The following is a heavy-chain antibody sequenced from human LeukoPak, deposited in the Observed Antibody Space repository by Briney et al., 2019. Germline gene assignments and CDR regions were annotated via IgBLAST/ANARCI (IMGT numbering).Heavy chain of an antibody. CDR1: GFTFSSYG. CDR3: AKTQTVALTGTTADY. Sequence: PGGSLRLSCAASGFTFSSYGMHWVRQAPGKGLEWVAVISYDGSNKYYADSVKGRFTISRDNSKNTLYLQMNSLRAEDTAVYYCAKTQTVALTGTTADYWGQGTLVTVSS. J-gene: IGHJ4*02. CDR2: ISYDGSNK. D-gene: IGHD4-17*01. V-gene: IGHV3-30*18.